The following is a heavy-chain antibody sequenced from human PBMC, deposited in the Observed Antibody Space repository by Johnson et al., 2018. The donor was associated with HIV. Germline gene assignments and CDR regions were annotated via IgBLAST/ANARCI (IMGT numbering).Heavy chain of an antibody. V-gene: IGHV3-11*04. CDR1: GFIFSSRW. Sequence: QVQVVESGGDLVQPGGSLRLSCTPSGFIFSSRWMSWIRQAPGKGLEWVSYISSSGSTIYYADSVAGRFTISRDNAKNSLYLQMNSLRVEDTALYYCMVAPRPGDVFDIWGQGTMVVVSS. J-gene: IGHJ3*02. D-gene: IGHD2-8*01. CDR3: MVAPRPGDVFDI. CDR2: ISSSGSTI.